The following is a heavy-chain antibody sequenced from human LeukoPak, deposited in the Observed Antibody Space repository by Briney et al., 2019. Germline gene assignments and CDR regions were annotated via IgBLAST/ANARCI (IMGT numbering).Heavy chain of an antibody. V-gene: IGHV3-43D*03. CDR2: ISWDGGLT. J-gene: IGHJ4*02. CDR3: ANDGALTGDRSNFFDY. D-gene: IGHD7-27*01. Sequence: GGSLRLSCAASGFTFDAYTMHWVRQAPGKGLEWVSLISWDGGLTYYADSVKGRFTISRDNSKNSLYLQMNSLRAEDTALYYCANDGALTGDRSNFFDYWGQGTLVTVSS. CDR1: GFTFDAYT.